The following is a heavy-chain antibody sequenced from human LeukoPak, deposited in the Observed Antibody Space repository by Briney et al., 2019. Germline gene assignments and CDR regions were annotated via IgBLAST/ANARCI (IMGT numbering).Heavy chain of an antibody. Sequence: SETLSLTCTVSGGSISSGGYYWSWIRQHPGKGLEWIGYIYYSGSTYYNPSLKSQVTISVDTSKNQFSLKLSSVTAADTAVYYCARVSAVTTLTYYYMDVWGKGTTVTVSS. J-gene: IGHJ6*03. V-gene: IGHV4-31*01. CDR1: GGSISSGGYY. D-gene: IGHD4-11*01. CDR3: ARVSAVTTLTYYYMDV. CDR2: IYYSGST.